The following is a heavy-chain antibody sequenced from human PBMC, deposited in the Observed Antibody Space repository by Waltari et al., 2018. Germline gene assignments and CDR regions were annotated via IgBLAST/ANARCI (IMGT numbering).Heavy chain of an antibody. D-gene: IGHD3-22*01. CDR1: GFTFSSYS. CDR3: APDDVVVITD. V-gene: IGHV3-21*01. J-gene: IGHJ4*02. CDR2: SSSSSSYI. Sequence: EVQLVESGGGLVKPGGSLRLSCAASGFTFSSYSMNWVRQAPGKGLGWVSSSSSSSSYIYYADSVKGRFTISRDNAKNSLYLQMNSLRAEDTAVYYCAPDDVVVITDWGQGTLVTVSS.